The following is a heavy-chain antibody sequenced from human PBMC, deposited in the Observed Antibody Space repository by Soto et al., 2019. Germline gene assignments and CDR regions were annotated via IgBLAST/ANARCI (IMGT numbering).Heavy chain of an antibody. CDR2: INPNSGGT. J-gene: IGHJ4*02. Sequence: ASVKRSSKASVYTFAGDYMHSVRQVPGQELEWMGWINPNSGGTNYAQKFQGWVTMTRATSISTAYMELSRLRSADTAVYYCARGDITICGVVSYFDYWGQGPLVAVST. CDR1: VYTFAGDY. V-gene: IGHV1-2*04. D-gene: IGHD3-3*01. CDR3: ARGDITICGVVSYFDY.